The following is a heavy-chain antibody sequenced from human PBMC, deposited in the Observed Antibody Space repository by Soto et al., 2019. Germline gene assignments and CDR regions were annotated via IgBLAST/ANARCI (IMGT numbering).Heavy chain of an antibody. V-gene: IGHV3-9*01. Sequence: EVQLVESGGGLVQPGRSLRLSCVASGFTLDDNAMHWVRQTPGKGLEWVAGISWNSGSIGYVDSVKGRFTISRDNAKNSLYLQMDRLRAEDTALYYCARGDDYVWGSYRPLGYWGQGTLVTVSS. J-gene: IGHJ4*02. CDR1: GFTLDDNA. CDR3: ARGDDYVWGSYRPLGY. CDR2: ISWNSGSI. D-gene: IGHD3-16*02.